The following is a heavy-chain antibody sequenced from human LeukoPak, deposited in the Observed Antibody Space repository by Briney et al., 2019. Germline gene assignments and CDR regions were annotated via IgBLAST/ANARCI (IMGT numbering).Heavy chain of an antibody. D-gene: IGHD2-8*01. CDR3: AVLHYYAMDV. Sequence: GGSLRLSCAASGFTFDDYAMHWVRQAPGKGLEWVSGISWNSGTKGYADSVKGRFTISRDNAKNSLYLQMNSQRGEDAALYYCAVLHYYAMDVWGQGTTVTVSS. CDR1: GFTFDDYA. CDR2: ISWNSGTK. J-gene: IGHJ6*02. V-gene: IGHV3-9*01.